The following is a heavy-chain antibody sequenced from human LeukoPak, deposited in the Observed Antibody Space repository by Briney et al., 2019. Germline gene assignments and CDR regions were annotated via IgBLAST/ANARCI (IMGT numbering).Heavy chain of an antibody. CDR3: AKDPLGYCSGGSCYIFDY. Sequence: GGSLRLSCAASGFTFSSYNMNWVRQAPGKGLEWVAFIRYDGSNKYYADSVKGRFTISRDNSKNTLYLQMNSLRAEDTAVYYCAKDPLGYCSGGSCYIFDYWGQGTLVTVSS. V-gene: IGHV3-30*02. CDR2: IRYDGSNK. CDR1: GFTFSSYN. J-gene: IGHJ4*02. D-gene: IGHD2-15*01.